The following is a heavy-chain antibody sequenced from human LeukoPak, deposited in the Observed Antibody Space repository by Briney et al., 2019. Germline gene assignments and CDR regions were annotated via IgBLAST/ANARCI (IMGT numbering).Heavy chain of an antibody. D-gene: IGHD3-22*01. Sequence: GGSLRLSCAASGFTFSSYGMHWVRQAPGKGLEWVAAISYDGSNKYYADSVKGRFTISRDNSKNTLYLQMNSLRAEDTAVYYCAKDELYYYDSSGYSHWGQGTLVTVSS. CDR1: GFTFSSYG. CDR3: AKDELYYYDSSGYSH. V-gene: IGHV3-30*18. CDR2: ISYDGSNK. J-gene: IGHJ4*02.